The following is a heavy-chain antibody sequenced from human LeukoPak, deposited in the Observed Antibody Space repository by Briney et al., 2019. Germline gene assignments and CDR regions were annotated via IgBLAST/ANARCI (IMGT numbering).Heavy chain of an antibody. CDR3: ASGVGAFGY. V-gene: IGHV4-39*01. Sequence: SETLSLTCTVSGGSISSSSYYWGWIRQPPGKGLEWIGSIYYSGSTYYNPSLKSRVTISVDTSKNQFSLKLSSVTAAGTAVYYCASGVGAFGYWGQGTLVTVSS. CDR1: GGSISSSSYY. CDR2: IYYSGST. D-gene: IGHD1-26*01. J-gene: IGHJ4*02.